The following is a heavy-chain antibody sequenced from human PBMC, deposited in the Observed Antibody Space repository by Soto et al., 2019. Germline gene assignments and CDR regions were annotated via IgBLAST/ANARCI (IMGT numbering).Heavy chain of an antibody. CDR2: IKSKTDGGTT. Sequence: EVQLVESGGGLVKPGGSLRLSCAASAFTFSNAWMSWVRQAPGKGLEWVGRIKSKTDGGTTDYAAPVKGRFTISRDESKNTLDLEMNSPNTDDTAVYYCTSDFMRERGSSWRRFYYWGQGTMVTVAS. J-gene: IGHJ4*02. V-gene: IGHV3-15*01. CDR1: AFTFSNAW. CDR3: TSDFMRERGSSWRRFYY. D-gene: IGHD6-13*01.